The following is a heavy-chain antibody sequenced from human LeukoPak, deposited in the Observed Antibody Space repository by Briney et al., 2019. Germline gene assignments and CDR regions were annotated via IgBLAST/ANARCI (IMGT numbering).Heavy chain of an antibody. J-gene: IGHJ4*02. Sequence: GGSRRLSCAASGFTFSSYGMHWVRQAPGKGLEWVEVIWYDGSNKYYSDSVKGRFTISRDNSKNTLFLQMNTLRAEDTAVYYCASHDFWGQGTLVTVSS. CDR2: IWYDGSNK. CDR1: GFTFSSYG. CDR3: ASHDF. V-gene: IGHV3-33*08.